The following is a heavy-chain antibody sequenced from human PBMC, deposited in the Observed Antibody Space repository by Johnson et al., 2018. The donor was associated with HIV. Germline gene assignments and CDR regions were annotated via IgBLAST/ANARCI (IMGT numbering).Heavy chain of an antibody. J-gene: IGHJ3*02. CDR3: ARAGGAVRVNGFDM. CDR1: GFTFSSYW. Sequence: VQLVESGGDVVRPGGSLRLSCAAPGFTFSSYWMSWVRQAPGKGLEGVANIKQDGTEKYYVGSVKGRFTISRDNAKNALYLQMNSLRGEDTALYYCARAGGAVRVNGFDMWGQGTMVTVSS. D-gene: IGHD6-19*01. CDR2: IKQDGTEK. V-gene: IGHV3-7*03.